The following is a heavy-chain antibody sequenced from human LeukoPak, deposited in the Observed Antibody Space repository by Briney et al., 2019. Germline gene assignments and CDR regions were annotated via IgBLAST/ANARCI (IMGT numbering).Heavy chain of an antibody. CDR2: ISSSSSYI. CDR1: GFTFSSYS. CDR3: ARDGYVWGSYRHPDAFDI. J-gene: IGHJ3*02. V-gene: IGHV3-21*01. D-gene: IGHD3-16*02. Sequence: GGSLRLSCAASGFTFSSYSMNWVRQAPGKGLEWVSSISSSSSYIYYADSVKGRFTISRDNAKNSLYLQMNSLRAEDTAVYYCARDGYVWGSYRHPDAFDIWGQGTMVTVSS.